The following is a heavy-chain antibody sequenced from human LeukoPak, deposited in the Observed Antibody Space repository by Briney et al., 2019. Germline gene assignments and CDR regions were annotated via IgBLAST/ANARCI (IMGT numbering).Heavy chain of an antibody. D-gene: IGHD6-19*01. CDR1: GFTFSSYW. J-gene: IGHJ5*02. Sequence: GGSLRLSCVASGFTFSSYWMHWVRQAPGKGLVWVSRINSDGSSTSYADSVKGRFTISRDNAKNTLYLQMNSLRAEDTAVYYCARVIRAYSSGWHNWFDPWGQGTLVTVSS. CDR3: ARVIRAYSSGWHNWFDP. CDR2: INSDGSST. V-gene: IGHV3-74*01.